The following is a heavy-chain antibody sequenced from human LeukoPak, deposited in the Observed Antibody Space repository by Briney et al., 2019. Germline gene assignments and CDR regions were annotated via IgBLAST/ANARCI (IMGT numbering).Heavy chain of an antibody. V-gene: IGHV3-74*01. CDR2: INNDGSST. J-gene: IGHJ6*03. CDR3: ARVARGDYYYYYMDV. CDR1: GFTFSSYW. Sequence: GGSLRLSCGASGFTFSSYWMHWVRQAPGKGLVWVSRINNDGSSTSYADSVQGRFTISRDNAKNTLYLQMNSQGAEDTALYYCARVARGDYYYYYMDVWGKGTTVTVSS. D-gene: IGHD3-10*01.